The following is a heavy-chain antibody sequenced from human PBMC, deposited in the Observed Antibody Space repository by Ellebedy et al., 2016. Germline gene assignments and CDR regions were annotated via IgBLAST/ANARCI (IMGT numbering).Heavy chain of an antibody. Sequence: ASVKVSXXASGYPFTNYNINWVRQAPGQGLEWMGWISGYNGYKKYAEKFQGRVTMTTITSTNTAYMELRSLRSDDTAFYYCARDCGGDCFSLGYWGQGTLVAVSS. V-gene: IGHV1-18*04. CDR3: ARDCGGDCFSLGY. J-gene: IGHJ4*02. D-gene: IGHD2-21*02. CDR2: ISGYNGYK. CDR1: GYPFTNYN.